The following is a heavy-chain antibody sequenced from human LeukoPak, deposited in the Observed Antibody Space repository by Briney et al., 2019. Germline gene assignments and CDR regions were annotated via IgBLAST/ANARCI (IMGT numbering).Heavy chain of an antibody. V-gene: IGHV4-4*02. CDR1: GGSISSSNW. J-gene: IGHJ4*02. D-gene: IGHD3-22*01. Sequence: SGTLSLTCAVSGGSISSSNWWSWVRQPPGKGLEWIGEIYHSGSTNYNPSLKSRVTISVDKSKNQFSLKLSSVTAADTAVYYCARDLGSGYYLFFFDYWGQGTLVTVSS. CDR3: ARDLGSGYYLFFFDY. CDR2: IYHSGST.